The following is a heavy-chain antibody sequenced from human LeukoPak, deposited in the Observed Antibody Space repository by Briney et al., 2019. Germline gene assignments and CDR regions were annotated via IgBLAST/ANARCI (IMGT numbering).Heavy chain of an antibody. CDR2: INHSGST. D-gene: IGHD5-18*01. V-gene: IGHV4-34*01. Sequence: PSETLSLTCAVYGGSFSGYYWSWLRQPPGKGLEWIGEINHSGSTNYNPSLKSRVTISVDTSKNQFSLKLSSVTAADTAVYYCASRDTAMANRNWGQGTLVTVSS. J-gene: IGHJ4*02. CDR3: ASRDTAMANRN. CDR1: GGSFSGYY.